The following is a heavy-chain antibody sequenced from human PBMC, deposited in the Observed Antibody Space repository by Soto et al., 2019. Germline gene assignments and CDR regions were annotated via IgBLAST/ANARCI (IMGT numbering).Heavy chain of an antibody. Sequence: GGSLRLSCAASGFTFSSYAMHWVRQAPGKGLEWVAVISYDGSNKYYADSVKGRFTISRDNSKNTLYLQMNSLRAEDTAVYYCARDYSSSWYGGFDYWGQGTLVTVSS. D-gene: IGHD6-13*01. CDR3: ARDYSSSWYGGFDY. J-gene: IGHJ4*02. CDR2: ISYDGSNK. CDR1: GFTFSSYA. V-gene: IGHV3-30-3*01.